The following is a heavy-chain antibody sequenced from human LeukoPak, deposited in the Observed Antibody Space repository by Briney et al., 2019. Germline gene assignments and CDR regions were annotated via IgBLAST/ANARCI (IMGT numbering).Heavy chain of an antibody. CDR3: ATYGSYETSAWFDY. Sequence: SVKVSCKASGGTFSSYAISWVRQAPGQGLEWMGGIIPIFGTANYAQKFQGRVTITTDESTSTAYMELSSLRSEDTAVYYCATYGSYETSAWFDYWGQGTLVTVSS. CDR2: IIPIFGTA. V-gene: IGHV1-69*05. D-gene: IGHD5-12*01. CDR1: GGTFSSYA. J-gene: IGHJ4*02.